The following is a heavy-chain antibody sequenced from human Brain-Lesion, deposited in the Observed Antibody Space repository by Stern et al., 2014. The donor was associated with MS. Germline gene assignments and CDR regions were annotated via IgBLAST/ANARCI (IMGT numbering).Heavy chain of an antibody. CDR2: FDPEDGET. J-gene: IGHJ6*02. CDR3: ATDRDDFRSGYSAPTKGYGLDV. CDR1: GYTLTELS. V-gene: IGHV1-24*01. D-gene: IGHD3-3*01. Sequence: VQLEESGAEVKKPGASVKVSCKVSGYTLTELSMHWMRQAPGKGLEWMGGFDPEDGETIYAQKFQGRVTMTEDTSTDTAYMELSSLRSEDTAVYYCATDRDDFRSGYSAPTKGYGLDVWGQGTTVTV.